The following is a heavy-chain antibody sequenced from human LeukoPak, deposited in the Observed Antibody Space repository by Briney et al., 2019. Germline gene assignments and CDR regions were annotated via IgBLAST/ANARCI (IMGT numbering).Heavy chain of an antibody. CDR1: GGSISSGDYY. CDR3: ASSPSRYCSSTSCSYYYYYGMDV. Sequence: PSQTLSLTCIVSGGSISSGDYYWSWIRQPPGKGLERIGYIYYSGSTYYNPSLKSRVTISVDTSKNQFSLKLSSVTAADTAVYYCASSPSRYCSSTSCSYYYYYGMDVWGQGTTVTVSS. V-gene: IGHV4-30-4*01. D-gene: IGHD2-2*01. J-gene: IGHJ6*02. CDR2: IYYSGST.